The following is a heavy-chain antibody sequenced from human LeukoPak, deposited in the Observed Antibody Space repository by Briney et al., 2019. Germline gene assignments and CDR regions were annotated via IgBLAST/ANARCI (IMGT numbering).Heavy chain of an antibody. CDR2: IRSKGYGGTT. J-gene: IGHJ6*02. Sequence: GGSLRLSCTASGFTFGDHAMSWVRQAPGKGLEWVGFIRSKGYGGTTAYAASVKGRFTISRDDSKGIADLQMNSLKIEDTALYCTRRPTQQWLYYGMDVWGQGTTVIVSS. V-gene: IGHV3-49*04. CDR1: GFTFGDHA. CDR3: TRRPTQQWLYYGMDV. D-gene: IGHD5-18*01.